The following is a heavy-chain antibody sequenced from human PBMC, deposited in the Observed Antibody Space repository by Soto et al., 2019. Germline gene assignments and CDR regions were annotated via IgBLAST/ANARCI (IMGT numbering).Heavy chain of an antibody. CDR2: IFYSGST. CDR3: ARDTGYFDGSGYYYGLDS. D-gene: IGHD3-22*01. CDR1: GDSVRRGSYY. V-gene: IGHV4-61*01. Sequence: SETLSLTCTVSGDSVRRGSYYWSWIRQPPGKGLEWIGHIFYSGSTTYNPSLQSRVTISLNTSKNQFSLKLTSVTAADTAMYFCARDTGYFDGSGYYYGLDSWGQGTLVTVSS. J-gene: IGHJ5*01.